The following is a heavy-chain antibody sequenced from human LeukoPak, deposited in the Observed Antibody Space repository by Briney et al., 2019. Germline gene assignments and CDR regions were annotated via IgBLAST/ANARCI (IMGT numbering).Heavy chain of an antibody. CDR2: INHSGST. J-gene: IGHJ2*01. V-gene: IGHV4-39*07. D-gene: IGHD6-19*01. Sequence: SETLSLTCSVSGGSISTGSYYWSWIRQPPGKGLEWIGEINHSGSTNYSPSLKSRVTISVDTSKNQFSLKLSSVTAADTAVYYCARGGGEQWPLDLWGRGTLVTVSS. CDR1: GGSISTGSYY. CDR3: ARGGGEQWPLDL.